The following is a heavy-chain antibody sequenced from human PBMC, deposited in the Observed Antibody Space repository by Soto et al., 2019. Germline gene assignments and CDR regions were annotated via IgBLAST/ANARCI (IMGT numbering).Heavy chain of an antibody. CDR2: IYSGGST. V-gene: IGHV3-53*02. CDR3: ARDQQTPKYFSGGTCYSGAMDV. CDR1: GFTVNSNY. D-gene: IGHD2-15*01. Sequence: EVQLVETGGGLIQPGGSLRLSCAASGFTVNSNYMNWVRQAPGKGLEWVSVIYSGGSTYYADSVKGRFTISRDHSKNTLYLQMNSLRAEDTAVYYCARDQQTPKYFSGGTCYSGAMDVWGQGTTVTVSS. J-gene: IGHJ6*02.